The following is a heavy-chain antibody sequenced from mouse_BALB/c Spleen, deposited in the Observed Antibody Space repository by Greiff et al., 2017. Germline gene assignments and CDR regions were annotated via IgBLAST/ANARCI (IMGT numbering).Heavy chain of an antibody. V-gene: IGHV1S81*02. CDR1: GYTFTSYW. Sequence: VKLQQPGAELVKPGASVKLSCKASGYTFTSYWMHWVKQRPGQGLEWIGEINPSNGRTNYNEKFKSKATLTVDKSSSTAYMQLSSLTSEDSAVYYCARDDYDDYWGQGTTLTVSS. CDR2: INPSNGRT. J-gene: IGHJ2*01. D-gene: IGHD2-4*01. CDR3: ARDDYDDY.